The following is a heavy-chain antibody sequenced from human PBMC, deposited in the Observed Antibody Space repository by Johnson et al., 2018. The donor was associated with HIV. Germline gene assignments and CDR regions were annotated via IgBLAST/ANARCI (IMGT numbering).Heavy chain of an antibody. CDR2: INSDGSST. J-gene: IGHJ3*02. CDR1: GFTFSSYA. V-gene: IGHV3-74*01. Sequence: VQLVESGGGVVQPGRSLRLSCAASGFTFSSYAMHWVRQGLGKGLVWVSRINSDGSSTSYADSVKGRFTISRDNSKNSLYLQINSLRAEDTAVYYCARERYCSGGSCYLRSRADAFDIWGQGKMGTVSS. CDR3: ARERYCSGGSCYLRSRADAFDI. D-gene: IGHD2-15*01.